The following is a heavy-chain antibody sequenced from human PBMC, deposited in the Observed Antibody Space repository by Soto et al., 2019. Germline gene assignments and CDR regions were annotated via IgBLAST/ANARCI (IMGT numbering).Heavy chain of an antibody. V-gene: IGHV1-46*01. CDR2: INPSSGNT. CDR1: GYTFTAYY. D-gene: IGHD1-26*01. CDR3: ARASIMGPTTLVDY. Sequence: QVQLVQSGAEVKNPGASVKVSCKASGYTFTAYYIHWVRQAPGQGLEWMGVINPSSGNTPYAQKFQGRVTGTRDKSTSTVYMELSSLRSDDTAVYYCARASIMGPTTLVDYWGQGTLVTVSS. J-gene: IGHJ4*02.